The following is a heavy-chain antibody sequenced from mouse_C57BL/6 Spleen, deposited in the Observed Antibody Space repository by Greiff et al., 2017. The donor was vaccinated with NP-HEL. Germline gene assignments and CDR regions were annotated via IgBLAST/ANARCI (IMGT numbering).Heavy chain of an antibody. D-gene: IGHD2-12*01. CDR1: GFTFSSYA. V-gene: IGHV5-4*01. CDR2: ISDGGSYT. CDR3: ARDYVYYFDY. J-gene: IGHJ2*01. Sequence: EVKLMESGGGLVKPGGSLKLSCAASGFTFSSYAMSWVRQTPEKRLEWVATISDGGSYTYYPDNVKGRFTISRDNAKNNLYLQMSHLKSEDTAMYYCARDYVYYFDYWGQGTTLTVSS.